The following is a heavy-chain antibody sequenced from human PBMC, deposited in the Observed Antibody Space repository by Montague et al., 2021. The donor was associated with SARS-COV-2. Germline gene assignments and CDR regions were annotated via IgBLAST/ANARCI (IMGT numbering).Heavy chain of an antibody. Sequence: PALVKPTQTLTLTCTFSGFSLSTSGVGVGWIRQPPGKALEWLALIYWDDDKRYSPSLKSRLTITKDTSKNQVVLTMTNMGPVDTATYYCARTWAYGSGSYGVDPWGQGTLVTVSS. J-gene: IGHJ5*02. CDR2: IYWDDDK. CDR1: GFSLSTSGVG. CDR3: ARTWAYGSGSYGVDP. D-gene: IGHD3-10*01. V-gene: IGHV2-5*02.